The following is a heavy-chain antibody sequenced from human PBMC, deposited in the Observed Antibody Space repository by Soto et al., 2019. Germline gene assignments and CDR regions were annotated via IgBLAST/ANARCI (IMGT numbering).Heavy chain of an antibody. CDR1: GFNFSSYV. Sequence: QVQLVESGGGVVQPGRSLRLSCATSGFNFSSYVMQWVRQAQGKGLEWEALIWYDGRDKYYSDSVKGRFTISRDNYKNTLHLQMDSLRAEDPAVYYCGGELMVDAIKYGYYYYGMDVWGQGTTITVSS. CDR3: GGELMVDAIKYGYYYYGMDV. D-gene: IGHD2-8*01. J-gene: IGHJ6*02. CDR2: IWYDGRDK. V-gene: IGHV3-33*01.